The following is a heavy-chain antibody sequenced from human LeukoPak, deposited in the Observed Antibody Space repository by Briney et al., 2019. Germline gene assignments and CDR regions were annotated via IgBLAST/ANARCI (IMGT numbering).Heavy chain of an antibody. CDR1: GYTFTSYG. CDR2: ISGYNGKR. V-gene: IGHV1-18*01. Sequence: ASVKVSCKASGYTFTSYGITWVRQAPGQGLEWMGWISGYNGKRNYAQKIQGRVTMTADTSTSTAYIELRSLRSDDTAVYYCARDRATSGWYQDDYWGQGTQVTVSS. D-gene: IGHD6-19*01. J-gene: IGHJ4*02. CDR3: ARDRATSGWYQDDY.